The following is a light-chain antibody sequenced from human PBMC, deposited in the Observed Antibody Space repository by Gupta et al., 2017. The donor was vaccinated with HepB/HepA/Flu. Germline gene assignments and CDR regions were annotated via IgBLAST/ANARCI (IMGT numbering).Light chain of an antibody. J-gene: IGKJ4*01. CDR1: QSLGDS. V-gene: IGKV3-15*01. CDR3: HHEKNCPVT. Sequence: EIVMTQSPATLSVSPGERATLSCRASQSLGDSLGWYQQKPGQAPRLLIYGASTRATGIPARFSGSGSGTEFTLTISSLQSEDFAVYYCHHEKNCPVTFGRGTKVDSK. CDR2: GAS.